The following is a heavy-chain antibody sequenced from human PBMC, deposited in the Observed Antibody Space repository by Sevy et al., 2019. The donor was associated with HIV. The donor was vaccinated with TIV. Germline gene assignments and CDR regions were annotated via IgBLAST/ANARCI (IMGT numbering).Heavy chain of an antibody. CDR1: GGSISSYY. J-gene: IGHJ4*02. Sequence: SETLSLTCTVSGGSISSYYWCWIRQPPGRGLEWIGYIYYSGSTNYNPSLKSRVTISVDTSKNQFSLKLSSVTAADTAVYYCAGRSIAAGDYWGQRTLVTVSS. D-gene: IGHD6-6*01. V-gene: IGHV4-59*01. CDR3: AGRSIAAGDY. CDR2: IYYSGST.